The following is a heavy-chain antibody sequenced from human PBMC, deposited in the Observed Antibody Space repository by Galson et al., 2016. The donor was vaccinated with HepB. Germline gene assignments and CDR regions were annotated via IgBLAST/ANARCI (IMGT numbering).Heavy chain of an antibody. CDR2: ISYDRSNE. CDR1: GFTFRNYG. Sequence: SLRLSCAASGFTFRNYGMHWVRQAPGRGLEWVAVISYDRSNEYYADSVKGRFTISRDNAKNSLYLQMNSLRAEDTAVYYCAREPVRLDDLLTGPPKNPDYWGLGTLVTVSS. CDR3: AREPVRLDDLLTGPPKNPDY. D-gene: IGHD3-9*01. J-gene: IGHJ4*02. V-gene: IGHV3-30*03.